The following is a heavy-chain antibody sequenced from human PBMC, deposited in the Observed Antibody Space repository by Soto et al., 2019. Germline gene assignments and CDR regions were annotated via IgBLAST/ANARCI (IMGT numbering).Heavy chain of an antibody. CDR2: IYYSGST. D-gene: IGHD6-6*01. J-gene: IGHJ6*02. Sequence: SETLSLTCTVSGGSISSGDYYWSWIRQPPGKGLEWIGYIYYSGSTYYNPSLKSRVTISVDTSKNQFSLKLSSVTAADTAVCYCASYSSSPRSVGYYYYYGMDVWGQGTTVTVSS. V-gene: IGHV4-30-4*01. CDR3: ASYSSSPRSVGYYYYYGMDV. CDR1: GGSISSGDYY.